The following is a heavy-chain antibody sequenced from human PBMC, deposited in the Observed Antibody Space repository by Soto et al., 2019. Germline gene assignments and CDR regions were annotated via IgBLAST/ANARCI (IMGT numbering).Heavy chain of an antibody. CDR2: ISSMTSQT. CDR1: GFTFSDYY. V-gene: IGHV3-11*06. J-gene: IGHJ4*02. D-gene: IGHD6-13*01. Sequence: GGSLRLSCEASGFTFSDYYMSWIRQAPGKGLEWVSHISSMTSQTDYADSVRGRFTIFRDDAKKSLFLEMNNLRAEDTAVYYCARVAGVAAAGPFDLWGQGTLVTVSS. CDR3: ARVAGVAAAGPFDL.